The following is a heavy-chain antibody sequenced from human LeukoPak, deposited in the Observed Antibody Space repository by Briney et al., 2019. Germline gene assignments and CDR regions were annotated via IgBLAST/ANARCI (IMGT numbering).Heavy chain of an antibody. CDR1: GGSISSSSYY. J-gene: IGHJ4*02. CDR2: IYYSGST. D-gene: IGHD5-18*01. Sequence: SETLSLTCTVSGGSISSSSYYWGWIRQPPGKGLEWIGSIYYSGSTYYNPFLKSRVTISVDTSKNQFSLKLSSVTAADTAVHYCASGYSYGYEITSLDYWGQGTLVTVSS. CDR3: ASGYSYGYEITSLDY. V-gene: IGHV4-39*01.